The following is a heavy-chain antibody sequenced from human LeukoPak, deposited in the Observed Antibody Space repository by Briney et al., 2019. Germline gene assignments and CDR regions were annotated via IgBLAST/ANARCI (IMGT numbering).Heavy chain of an antibody. CDR2: INPNSGGT. V-gene: IGHV1-2*02. J-gene: IGHJ4*02. D-gene: IGHD3-10*01. Sequence: ASVKVSCKASGYTFTGYYMHWVRQAPGQGLEWMGWINPNSGGTNYAQKFQGRVTMTRDTSISTAYMELSRLRSDDTAVYYCAGVLWFGENPFDYWGQGTLVTVSS. CDR3: AGVLWFGENPFDY. CDR1: GYTFTGYY.